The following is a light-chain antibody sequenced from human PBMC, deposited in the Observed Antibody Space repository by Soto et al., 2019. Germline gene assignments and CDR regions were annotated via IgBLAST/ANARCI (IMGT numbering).Light chain of an antibody. CDR3: HQRQRWPRT. Sequence: EIVLTQSPGTLSLSPGERATLSCRASQSVSSIYFAWYQQKRGQAPRLLIYDASNRATGIPARFSGSGSGTDFTLTISSLEPEDFAFYYCHQRQRWPRTFGQGTKVDIK. V-gene: IGKV3-11*01. J-gene: IGKJ1*01. CDR1: QSVSSIY. CDR2: DAS.